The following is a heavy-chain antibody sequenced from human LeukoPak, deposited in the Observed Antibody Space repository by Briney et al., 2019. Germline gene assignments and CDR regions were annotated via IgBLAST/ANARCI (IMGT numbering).Heavy chain of an antibody. J-gene: IGHJ4*02. CDR3: ARGNYCSGGSCSVFYLDY. CDR2: IYISGST. D-gene: IGHD2-15*01. Sequence: PSETLSLTCTVSGGSISNYYWSWIRQSAGKRLEWIGRIYISGSTNYNPSLKSRVTMSVDTSKNQFSLKLSSVTAADTALYYCARGNYCSGGSCSVFYLDYWGQGTLVTVSS. V-gene: IGHV4-4*07. CDR1: GGSISNYY.